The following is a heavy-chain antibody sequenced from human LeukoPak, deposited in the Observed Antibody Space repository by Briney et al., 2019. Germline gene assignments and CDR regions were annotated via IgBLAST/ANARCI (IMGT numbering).Heavy chain of an antibody. J-gene: IGHJ3*02. Sequence: SETLSLTCTVSGGSISSYYWSWIRQPPGEGLEWIGYISNSGITNFNPSLKSRVTISVDTSKNQLSLKLNSVTAADTAVYHCVRLQPNTGEWAFDIWGQGTMVSVSS. CDR1: GGSISSYY. D-gene: IGHD1-1*01. CDR2: ISNSGIT. V-gene: IGHV4-59*01. CDR3: VRLQPNTGEWAFDI.